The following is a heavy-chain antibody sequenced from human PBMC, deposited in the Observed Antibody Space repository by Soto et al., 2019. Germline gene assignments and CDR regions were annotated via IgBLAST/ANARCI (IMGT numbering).Heavy chain of an antibody. CDR2: IDNDGSSG. Sequence: EVQLVESGGGLVQPGGSLRLSCAASGFTFSSNWMHWVRQGPGKGLVWVSRIDNDGSSGDYADSVKGRFTISRDNAKNKLYLEMSSLRAEDTAVYYCATGSGWYSPDYWRQGTLVTVSS. CDR3: ATGSGWYSPDY. D-gene: IGHD6-19*01. CDR1: GFTFSSNW. J-gene: IGHJ4*02. V-gene: IGHV3-74*01.